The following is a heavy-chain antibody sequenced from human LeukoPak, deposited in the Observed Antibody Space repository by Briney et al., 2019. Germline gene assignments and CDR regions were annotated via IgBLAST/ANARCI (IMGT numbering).Heavy chain of an antibody. Sequence: GGSLRLSCAASGFTFSSYEMNWVRQAPGKGLEWVSYISTSGSTKYYADSVKGRFTISRDNAKNSLYLQMNSLRAEDTAVYYCAELGITMIGGVWGKGTTVTISS. CDR3: AELGITMIGGV. V-gene: IGHV3-48*03. CDR1: GFTFSSYE. CDR2: ISTSGSTK. D-gene: IGHD3-10*02. J-gene: IGHJ6*04.